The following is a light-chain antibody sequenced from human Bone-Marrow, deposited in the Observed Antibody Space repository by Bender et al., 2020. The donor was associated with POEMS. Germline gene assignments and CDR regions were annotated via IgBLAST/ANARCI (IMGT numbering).Light chain of an antibody. Sequence: SYEVTQPPSVSVSQGQTASITCSGDDLGDKYVAWYQQKPGQSPVLVIYQDTKRPSGIPERFSGSNSGNTATLTISGTQAMDEADYYCQAWDTYSAIFGGGTKLTVL. CDR2: QDT. V-gene: IGLV3-1*01. CDR1: DLGDKY. J-gene: IGLJ2*01. CDR3: QAWDTYSAI.